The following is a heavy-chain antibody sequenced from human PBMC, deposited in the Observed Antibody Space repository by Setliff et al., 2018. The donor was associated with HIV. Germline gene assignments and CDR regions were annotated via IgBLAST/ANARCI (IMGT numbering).Heavy chain of an antibody. J-gene: IGHJ3*02. CDR2: IYDSGSP. Sequence: PSETLSLTCTVSGGSTSNEYWSWIRQPPGKGLEWIGYIYDSGSPKYNPSLKSRVTLSLDTSKNQFSLKLSSVTAADTAVYYCARAEMATIVAFDIWGQGTMVTVSS. D-gene: IGHD5-12*01. CDR3: ARAEMATIVAFDI. V-gene: IGHV4-59*01. CDR1: GGSTSNEY.